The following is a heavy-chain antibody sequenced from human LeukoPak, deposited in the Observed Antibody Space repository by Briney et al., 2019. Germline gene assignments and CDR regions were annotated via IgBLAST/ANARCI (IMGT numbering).Heavy chain of an antibody. CDR3: AKHSHDGSAPYYEVQLDY. D-gene: IGHD3-22*01. J-gene: IGHJ4*02. CDR1: GFTFSSYG. CDR2: ISSNGGST. V-gene: IGHV3-64*01. Sequence: GGSLRLSCAASGFTFSSYGMHWVRQAPGKGLEYVSAISSNGGSTYYANSVKGRFTISRDNSKNTVYLQMNSLRAEDTAIYYCAKHSHDGSAPYYEVQLDYWGQGTLVTVSS.